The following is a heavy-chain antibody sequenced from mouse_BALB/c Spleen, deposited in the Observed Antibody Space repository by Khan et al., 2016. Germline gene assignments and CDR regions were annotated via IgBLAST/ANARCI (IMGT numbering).Heavy chain of an antibody. J-gene: IGHJ2*01. V-gene: IGHV1-4*01. CDR3: ARSRRMGGNCLFDY. D-gene: IGHD2-1*01. CDR1: GYTFTIYT. Sequence: QVQLQQSGAELARPGASVKMSCKASGYTFTIYTMHWVKQRPGQGLEWIGYINPSSGYTNYNQKFKDKATLTADKSSSTAYLQLSSLTSEDSAVYYCARSRRMGGNCLFDYWGQGTTLTVSS. CDR2: INPSSGYT.